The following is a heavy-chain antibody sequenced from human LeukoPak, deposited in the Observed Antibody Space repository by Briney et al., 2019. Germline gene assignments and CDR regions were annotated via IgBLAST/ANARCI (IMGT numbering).Heavy chain of an antibody. Sequence: GASVKVSCKASGYTFTSYDINWVRQATGQGLEWMGWMNPNSGNTGYAQKFQGRVTITADESTSTAYMELSSLRSEDTAVYYCARERLVPGDYAFDYWGQGTLVTVSS. CDR2: MNPNSGNT. J-gene: IGHJ4*02. CDR3: ARERLVPGDYAFDY. CDR1: GYTFTSYD. V-gene: IGHV1-8*01. D-gene: IGHD6-19*01.